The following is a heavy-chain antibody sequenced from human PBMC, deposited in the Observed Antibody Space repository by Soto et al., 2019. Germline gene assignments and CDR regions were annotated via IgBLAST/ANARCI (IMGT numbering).Heavy chain of an antibody. CDR2: TYYNGNA. Sequence: SETLSLTCTVSGGSIDRSNYYWDWIRQPPGKGLEWIGTTYYNGNAYYNPSLKSQVTMSVDTSKNQFSLMLISVTAADTAVYYCARHFVAVVIKGWGYWGQG. D-gene: IGHD3-22*01. J-gene: IGHJ4*02. CDR3: ARHFVAVVIKGWGY. V-gene: IGHV4-39*01. CDR1: GGSIDRSNYY.